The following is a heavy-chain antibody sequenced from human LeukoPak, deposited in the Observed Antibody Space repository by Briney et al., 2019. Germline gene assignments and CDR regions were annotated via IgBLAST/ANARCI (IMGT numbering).Heavy chain of an antibody. D-gene: IGHD5-18*01. Sequence: GESLKISCKGSGYSFTSYWIGWVRQMPGKGLEWMGIIYPGDSDTRYSPSFQGQVTISADKSISTAYLQWSSLKASDTAMYYCARLPRHLDTAMVRGYFDYWGQGTLVTVSS. CDR1: GYSFTSYW. CDR3: ARLPRHLDTAMVRGYFDY. V-gene: IGHV5-51*01. J-gene: IGHJ4*02. CDR2: IYPGDSDT.